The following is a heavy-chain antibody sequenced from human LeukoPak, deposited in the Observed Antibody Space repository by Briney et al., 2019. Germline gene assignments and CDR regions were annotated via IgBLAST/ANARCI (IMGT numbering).Heavy chain of an antibody. CDR2: ISGSSRTT. D-gene: IGHD2-21*02. CDR1: AFTSSTYG. V-gene: IGHV3-23*01. Sequence: GGSLRLSCAASAFTSSTYGMSWVRQAPGKGLEWVSAISGSSRTTYYADSVKGRFTISRDNSKNTLYLQMNSLRAEDTAVYYCAKDLERYCGGDCYSGYWGQGTLVTVSS. J-gene: IGHJ4*02. CDR3: AKDLERYCGGDCYSGY.